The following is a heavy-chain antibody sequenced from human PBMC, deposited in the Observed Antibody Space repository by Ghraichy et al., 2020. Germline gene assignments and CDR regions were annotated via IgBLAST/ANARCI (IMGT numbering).Heavy chain of an antibody. V-gene: IGHV3-66*02. J-gene: IGHJ3*02. CDR3: ARGGSSGWFFGAFDI. CDR2: IYSGGSI. Sequence: GESLKISCAAYGFSVSSNYMSWVRQAPGKGLQWVSVIYSGGSIYYADSVKGRFTISRENSKNTLYLQMNSLRVEDTAVYYCARGGSSGWFFGAFDIWGQGTMVIVSS. D-gene: IGHD6-19*01. CDR1: GFSVSSNY.